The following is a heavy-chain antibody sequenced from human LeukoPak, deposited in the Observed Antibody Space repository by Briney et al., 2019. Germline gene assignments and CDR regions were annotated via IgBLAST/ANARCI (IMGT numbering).Heavy chain of an antibody. D-gene: IGHD3-9*01. Sequence: ASVKVSCKASGYTFTSYYMHWVRQAPGQGLEWMGIINPSGGSTSYAQKFQGRVTMTRDTSTSTVYMELSSLRSEDTAVYYCARDVRQRGLRVNYDILTGYFAFDIWGQGTMVTVSS. CDR3: ARDVRQRGLRVNYDILTGYFAFDI. CDR2: INPSGGST. V-gene: IGHV1-46*01. CDR1: GYTFTSYY. J-gene: IGHJ3*02.